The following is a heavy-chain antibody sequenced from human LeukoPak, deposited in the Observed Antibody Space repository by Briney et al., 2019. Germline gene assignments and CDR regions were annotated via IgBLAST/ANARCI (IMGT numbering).Heavy chain of an antibody. Sequence: SETLSLTCTVSGGSISSSSYYWGWIRQPPGKGLEWIGSIYYSGSTYYNPSLKSRVTISVDTSKNQFSLKLSSVTAADTAVYYCARKQNLRGVLYYFDYWGQGTLVTVSS. J-gene: IGHJ4*02. CDR2: IYYSGST. CDR1: GGSISSSSYY. D-gene: IGHD3-3*01. CDR3: ARKQNLRGVLYYFDY. V-gene: IGHV4-39*01.